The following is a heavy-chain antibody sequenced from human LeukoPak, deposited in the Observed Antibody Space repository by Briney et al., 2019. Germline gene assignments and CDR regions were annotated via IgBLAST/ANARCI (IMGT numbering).Heavy chain of an antibody. CDR2: IIPVFGSP. V-gene: IGHV1-69*13. J-gene: IGHJ5*02. CDR3: ARGHPATARAFNWFDP. CDR1: GGTFSSYG. D-gene: IGHD5-18*01. Sequence: ASVKVSCKASGGTFSSYGIIWVRQAPGQGLEWMGGIIPVFGSPSYAQKFQGRVTITAGESTTTAYMDLSSLRSEDTAVYYCARGHPATARAFNWFDPWGQGTPVTVSS.